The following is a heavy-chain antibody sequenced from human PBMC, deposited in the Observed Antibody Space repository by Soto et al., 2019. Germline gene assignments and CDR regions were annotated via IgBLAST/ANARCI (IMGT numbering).Heavy chain of an antibody. CDR3: ARDNHYDFWSGLGVFDY. D-gene: IGHD3-3*01. J-gene: IGHJ4*02. CDR2: ISSTSSTI. Sequence: GGSLRLSCSVSGFTFSNYHMNWVRQAPGKGLEWVSYISSTSSTIYYADSVKGRFTISRDNAKNSLYLQMNSLRAEDTVVYYCARDNHYDFWSGLGVFDYWGQGTLVTVSS. V-gene: IGHV3-48*01. CDR1: GFTFSNYH.